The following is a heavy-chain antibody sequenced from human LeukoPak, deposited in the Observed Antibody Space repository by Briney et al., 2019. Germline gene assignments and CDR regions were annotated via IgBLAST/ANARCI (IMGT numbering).Heavy chain of an antibody. J-gene: IGHJ6*03. CDR3: ATDPRTTVYGTFRYYYMDV. V-gene: IGHV1-2*02. CDR2: INPDSGYT. Sequence: ASVKVSCKASGNTFPSHFMNWVRQAPGQGLEWMGWINPDSGYTNYAQKFQGRVTMTRDTSINTAYMELSRLTSDDTAVYYCATDPRTTVYGTFRYYYMDVWGEGTTVAVPS. D-gene: IGHD1-1*01. CDR1: GNTFPSHF.